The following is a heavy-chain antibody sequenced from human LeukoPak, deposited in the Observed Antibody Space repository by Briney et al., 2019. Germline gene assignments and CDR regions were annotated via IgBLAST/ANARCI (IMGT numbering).Heavy chain of an antibody. J-gene: IGHJ4*02. CDR1: GGSISSGDYY. V-gene: IGHV4-30-4*01. CDR2: MHYSGSA. Sequence: SQTLSLTCTVSGGSISSGDYYWSWIRQPPGKGLEWIGYMHYSGSAYYKPSLKNRLSISVDTSKNQYSLKLRSVTAADTAVYYCARIVGDTPSEYYFDCWGQGTLVTVSP. CDR3: ARIVGDTPSEYYFDC. D-gene: IGHD1-26*01.